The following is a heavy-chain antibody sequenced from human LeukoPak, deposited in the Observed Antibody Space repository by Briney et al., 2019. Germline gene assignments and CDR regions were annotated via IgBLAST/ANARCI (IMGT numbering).Heavy chain of an antibody. D-gene: IGHD5-18*01. CDR2: ISSSGSTR. CDR1: GFTFSSYE. Sequence: GGSLRLSCAASGFTFSSYEMNWVRQAPGRGLQWVSYISSSGSTRYYAESVKGRFTISRDNTRNSLYLQMNSLRAEDTALYYCARMNTVLVNGLNSYYYMDVWGKGTTVTISS. V-gene: IGHV3-48*03. J-gene: IGHJ6*03. CDR3: ARMNTVLVNGLNSYYYMDV.